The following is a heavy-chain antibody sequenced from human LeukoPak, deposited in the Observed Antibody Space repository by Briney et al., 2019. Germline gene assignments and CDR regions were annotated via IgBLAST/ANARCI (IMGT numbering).Heavy chain of an antibody. CDR2: ISRTSSDI. CDR1: GFSFSGYS. J-gene: IGHJ4*02. Sequence: GGSLRLSCAASGFSFSGYSMSWVRQAPGKGLEWVSFISRTSSDIYHTDSVKGRFTISRDNSKNTLYLQMNSLRAEDTAVYYCARDAFDSSGYLFDYWGQGTLVTVSS. V-gene: IGHV3-21*01. CDR3: ARDAFDSSGYLFDY. D-gene: IGHD3-22*01.